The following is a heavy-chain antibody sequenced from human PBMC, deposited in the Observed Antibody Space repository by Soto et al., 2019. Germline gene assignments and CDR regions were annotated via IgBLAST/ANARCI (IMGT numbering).Heavy chain of an antibody. D-gene: IGHD5-18*01. CDR3: AREYSYRHGPFDY. V-gene: IGHV4-4*02. J-gene: IGHJ4*02. CDR2: IYHSGST. CDR1: QGSIGRNHL. Sequence: TPALGCAVPQGSIGRNHLWSGVRQPPGKGLEWIGEIYHSGSTNYNPTLKSRVTISVDKSKSQFSLKLSCVTAADTAVYYCAREYSYRHGPFDYWGQGTIVIVSS.